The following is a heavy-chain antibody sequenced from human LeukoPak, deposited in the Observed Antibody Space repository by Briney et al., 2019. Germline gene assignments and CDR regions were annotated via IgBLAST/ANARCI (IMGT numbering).Heavy chain of an antibody. CDR1: GGSISSSSYY. CDR3: ARDPVTTRGAFDI. CDR2: IYYSGST. D-gene: IGHD4-11*01. Sequence: PSETLSLTCTVSGGSISSSSYYWGWIRQPPGKGLEWIGSIYYSGSTYYNPSLKSRVTISVDTSKNQFSLKLSSVTAADTAVYYCARDPVTTRGAFDIWGQGTMVTVSS. V-gene: IGHV4-39*07. J-gene: IGHJ3*02.